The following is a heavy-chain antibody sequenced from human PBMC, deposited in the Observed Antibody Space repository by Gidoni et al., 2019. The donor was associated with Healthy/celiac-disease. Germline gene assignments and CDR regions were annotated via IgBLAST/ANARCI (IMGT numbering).Heavy chain of an antibody. CDR2: IIPIFGTA. CDR3: ARVPGDDFWSGTWFDP. CDR1: GGTFSSYA. J-gene: IGHJ5*02. D-gene: IGHD3-3*01. Sequence: QVQLVQSGAEVKKPGSSAKVSCKASGGTFSSYAISWVRQAPGQGLEWMGGIIPIFGTANYAQKFQGRVTITADESTSTAYMELSSLRSEDTAVYYCARVPGDDFWSGTWFDPWGQGTLVTVSS. V-gene: IGHV1-69*01.